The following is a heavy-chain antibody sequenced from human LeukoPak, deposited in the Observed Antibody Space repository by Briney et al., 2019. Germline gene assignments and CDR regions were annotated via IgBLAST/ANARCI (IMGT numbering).Heavy chain of an antibody. CDR3: ATSPYYYDSSGYYGLDY. CDR1: GYTLTELS. J-gene: IGHJ4*02. Sequence: ASVKVSCKVSGYTLTELSMHWVRQAPGKGLEWMGGFDPEDGETIYAQKFQGRVTMTEDTSTDTAYMELSSLRSEDTAVYYCATSPYYYDSSGYYGLDYWGQGTLVTVSS. CDR2: FDPEDGET. V-gene: IGHV1-24*01. D-gene: IGHD3-22*01.